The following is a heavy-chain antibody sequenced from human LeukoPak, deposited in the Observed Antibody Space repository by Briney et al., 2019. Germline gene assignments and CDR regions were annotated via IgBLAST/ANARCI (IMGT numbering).Heavy chain of an antibody. V-gene: IGHV3-15*07. J-gene: IGHJ4*02. CDR1: GFTFSNAW. CDR2: IKSKTDGGTT. Sequence: GGSLRLSCAASGFTFSNAWMNWVRPAPGKGLEWVGRIKSKTDGGTTDYAAPVKGRFTISRDDSKDTLYLQMNSLKSEDTAVYHCTTAAFVGATAYWGQGALVIVSS. CDR3: TTAAFVGATAY. D-gene: IGHD1-26*01.